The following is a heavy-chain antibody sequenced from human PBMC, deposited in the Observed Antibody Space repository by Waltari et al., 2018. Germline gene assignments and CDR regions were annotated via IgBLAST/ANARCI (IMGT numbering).Heavy chain of an antibody. Sequence: QVQLVQSGAEVKKPGASVKVSCKASGYTFTGYYMHWVRQAPGQGLEWMARINPNSGGTSYAQQFQGRVTLTSDTSISTAYMELSRLGSDDTAVYYCAREGRACSGGSGYPEIDYWGQGTLVTVSS. J-gene: IGHJ4*02. CDR2: INPNSGGT. V-gene: IGHV1-2*06. D-gene: IGHD2-15*01. CDR3: AREGRACSGGSGYPEIDY. CDR1: GYTFTGYY.